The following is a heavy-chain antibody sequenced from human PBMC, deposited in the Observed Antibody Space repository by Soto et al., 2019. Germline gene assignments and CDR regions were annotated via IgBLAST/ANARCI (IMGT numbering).Heavy chain of an antibody. CDR2: ISGSGGST. Sequence: EVQLLESGGGLVQPGGSLRLSCAASGFTFSSYAMSWVRQAPGKGLEWVSAISGSGGSTYYADSVKGRFTISRDNSKNTLCLQMKSLRAEDTAVYYCAKGPDFWSGYYQYYYYMDVWGKGTTVTVS. D-gene: IGHD3-3*01. J-gene: IGHJ6*03. CDR3: AKGPDFWSGYYQYYYYMDV. V-gene: IGHV3-23*01. CDR1: GFTFSSYA.